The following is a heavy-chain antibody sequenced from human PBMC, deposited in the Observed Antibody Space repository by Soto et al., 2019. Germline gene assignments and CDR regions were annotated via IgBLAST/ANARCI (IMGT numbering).Heavy chain of an antibody. J-gene: IGHJ4*02. CDR2: IWYDGSNK. CDR3: ARDIDYYDSSGSDY. V-gene: IGHV3-33*01. Sequence: QVQLVESGGGVVQPGRSLRLSCAASGFTFSSYGMHWVRQAPGKGLEWVAVIWYDGSNKYYADSVKGRFTISRDNSKNTLYLQMNILRAEDTAVYYCARDIDYYDSSGSDYWGQGTLVTVSS. CDR1: GFTFSSYG. D-gene: IGHD3-22*01.